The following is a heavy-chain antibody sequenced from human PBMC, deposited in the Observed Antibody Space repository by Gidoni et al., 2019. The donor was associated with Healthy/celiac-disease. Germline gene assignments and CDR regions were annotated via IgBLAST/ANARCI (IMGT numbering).Heavy chain of an antibody. D-gene: IGHD5-18*01. CDR1: GGTFSSYA. Sequence: QVQLVQSGAEVKKPGSSVQVSCKAAGGTFSSYAISWVRQAPGQGLEWMGGIIPIFGTANYAQKFQGRVTITADESTSTAYMELSSLRSEDTAVYYCASALSYQDGMDVWGQGTTVTVSS. V-gene: IGHV1-69*01. J-gene: IGHJ6*02. CDR3: ASALSYQDGMDV. CDR2: IIPIFGTA.